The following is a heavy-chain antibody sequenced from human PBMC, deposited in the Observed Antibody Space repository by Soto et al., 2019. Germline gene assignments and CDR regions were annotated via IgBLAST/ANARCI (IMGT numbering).Heavy chain of an antibody. CDR3: ARGDSSSWYLKTYNWLDP. CDR2: IYPGDSDT. CDR1: GYSFTSYW. Sequence: GESLKISCKGSGYSFTSYWISWVRQMPGKGLEWMGIIYPGDSDTRYSPYFQGQVTISADKSISTAYLQWSSLKASDTAMYYCARGDSSSWYLKTYNWLDPWGQGTLVTVSS. D-gene: IGHD6-13*01. J-gene: IGHJ5*02. V-gene: IGHV5-51*01.